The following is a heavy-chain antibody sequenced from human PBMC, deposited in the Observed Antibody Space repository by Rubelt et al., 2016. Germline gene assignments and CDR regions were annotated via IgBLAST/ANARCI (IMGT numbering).Heavy chain of an antibody. J-gene: IGHJ6*02. CDR3: ARDPGDSSSWYGNYYGMDV. D-gene: IGHD6-13*01. V-gene: IGHV4-39*07. Sequence: YNPSLKSRVTISVDTSKNQFSLKLSSVTAADTAVYYCARDPGDSSSWYGNYYGMDVWGQGTTVTVSS.